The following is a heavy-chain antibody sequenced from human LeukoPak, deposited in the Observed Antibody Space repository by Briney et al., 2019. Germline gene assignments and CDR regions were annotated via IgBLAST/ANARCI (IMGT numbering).Heavy chain of an antibody. J-gene: IGHJ5*02. V-gene: IGHV4-4*07. D-gene: IGHD1-26*01. CDR3: ARGGLPRENWFDP. CDR1: DGSISTYY. CDR2: IYTTGST. Sequence: PSETLSLTCTVSDGSISTYYWSWIRQPAGKGLEWIGRIYTTGSTNYNPCLKSRVTMSVDTSKNQFSLKLSSVTAADTAVYYCARGGLPRENWFDPWGEGTLVTVSS.